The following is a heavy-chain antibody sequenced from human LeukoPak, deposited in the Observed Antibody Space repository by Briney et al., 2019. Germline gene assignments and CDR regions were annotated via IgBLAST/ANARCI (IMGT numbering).Heavy chain of an antibody. J-gene: IGHJ4*02. Sequence: GGSLRLSCAASGFTFSSYSINWVRRAPGKGLEWVSNISSSSTTINYADSVKGRFTVSRDNARNSLYLQMNSLRDEDTAVYYCARGYCGSTSCAFDYWGQGTLVTVSS. V-gene: IGHV3-48*02. CDR3: ARGYCGSTSCAFDY. D-gene: IGHD2-2*01. CDR1: GFTFSSYS. CDR2: ISSSSTTI.